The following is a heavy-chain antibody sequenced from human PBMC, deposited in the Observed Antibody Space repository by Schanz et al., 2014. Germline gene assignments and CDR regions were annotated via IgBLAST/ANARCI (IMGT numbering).Heavy chain of an antibody. CDR2: IWYDGSNK. J-gene: IGHJ6*02. V-gene: IGHV3-33*01. CDR1: GFIFSSYG. Sequence: QVQLVESGGGVVQPGRSLRLSCAASGFIFSSYGLHWVRQAPGKGLEWVAFIWYDGSNKYYADSVKGRFTISRDNSKNTLSLQMTSLRAEDTSVYFCARVRRRIATPSTPSFRNSFYYAMDVWGQGTTVAVSS. CDR3: ARVRRRIATPSTPSFRNSFYYAMDV. D-gene: IGHD6-13*01.